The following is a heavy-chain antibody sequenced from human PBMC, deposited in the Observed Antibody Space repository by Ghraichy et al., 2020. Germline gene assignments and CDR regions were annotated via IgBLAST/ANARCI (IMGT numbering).Heavy chain of an antibody. V-gene: IGHV3-49*04. D-gene: IGHD6-19*01. J-gene: IGHJ4*02. CDR1: GFTFGDYT. CDR3: TRKAVTSDY. Sequence: GGSLRLSCTASGFTFGDYTMSWVRQAPGKGLEWVSFIRSKAYGGTTDYAASVKGRFTISRDDSKSIAYLQMNSLKTEDTGVYYCTRKAVTSDYWGQGTLVTVSS. CDR2: IRSKAYGGTT.